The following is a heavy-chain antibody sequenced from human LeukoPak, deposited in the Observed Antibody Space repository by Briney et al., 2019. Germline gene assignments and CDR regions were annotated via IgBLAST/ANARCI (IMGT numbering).Heavy chain of an antibody. CDR3: ARGLYNTYPEDY. CDR1: GYTFTGYY. CDR2: ISPNTGAT. Sequence: ASVKVSCNASGYTFTGYYLHWVRQAPGQGLEWMGRISPNTGATKYAQKFQGRVAMTRDTSISIAYMELSRLRSDDTAVYYCARGLYNTYPEDYWGQETLVTVSS. J-gene: IGHJ4*02. V-gene: IGHV1-2*02. D-gene: IGHD1-1*01.